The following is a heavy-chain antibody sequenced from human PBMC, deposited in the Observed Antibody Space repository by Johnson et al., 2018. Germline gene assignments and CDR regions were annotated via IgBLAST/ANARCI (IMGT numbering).Heavy chain of an antibody. CDR3: AKAHCSSTSCYALGDYYYMDV. J-gene: IGHJ6*03. CDR1: GGSISSYY. CDR2: IYYSGST. D-gene: IGHD2-2*01. Sequence: QVQLQESGPGLVKPSETLSLTCTVSGGSISSYYWSWIRQPPGKGLEWIGYIYYSGSTNYNPSLKSRVTISVDTSKNQFSLKLSSVTAAGTAVYYCAKAHCSSTSCYALGDYYYMDVWGKGTTVTVSS. V-gene: IGHV4-59*01.